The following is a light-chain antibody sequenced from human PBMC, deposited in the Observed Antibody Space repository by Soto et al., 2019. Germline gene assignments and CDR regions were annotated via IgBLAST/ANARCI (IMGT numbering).Light chain of an antibody. CDR1: QPIGSW. CDR2: AAS. V-gene: IGKV1-12*01. J-gene: IGKJ4*01. CDR3: QQANNYPLT. Sequence: DIQMTQSPSSVSASVGDRVTLTCRASQPIGSWLAWYQHKPGKPPKLLIYAASSLPSGVPSRFSGSGSGTDFTLTINSLQPEDFTTYYCQQANNYPLTFGGGTKVDIK.